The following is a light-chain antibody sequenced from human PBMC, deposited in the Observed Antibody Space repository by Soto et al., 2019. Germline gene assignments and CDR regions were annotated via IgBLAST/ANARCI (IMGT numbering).Light chain of an antibody. CDR2: GAS. V-gene: IGKV3-15*01. Sequence: EIVMTQSPATLSVSPGERVTLSCRASQSVSSNLAWYQQKPGQAPRLLIYGASTRATGIPARFSGSGSGTECILTISRLQSEDFAVYYCQQYNNWTWTFGQGTKVEIK. CDR3: QQYNNWTWT. J-gene: IGKJ1*01. CDR1: QSVSSN.